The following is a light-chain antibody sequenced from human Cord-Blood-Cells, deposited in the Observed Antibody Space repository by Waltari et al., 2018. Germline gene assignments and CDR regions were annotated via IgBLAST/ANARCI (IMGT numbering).Light chain of an antibody. Sequence: DIVMTQSPDSLAVSLGERATINCKSSQSVLYSSNNKNYLAWYQQKPGQPPKLRIYWASTRESGVPDLFSGSGSGTEFTLTISSLQAEDVAVYYCQQYYSTPLAFGGGTKVEIK. CDR1: QSVLYSSNNKNY. J-gene: IGKJ4*01. V-gene: IGKV4-1*01. CDR2: WAS. CDR3: QQYYSTPLA.